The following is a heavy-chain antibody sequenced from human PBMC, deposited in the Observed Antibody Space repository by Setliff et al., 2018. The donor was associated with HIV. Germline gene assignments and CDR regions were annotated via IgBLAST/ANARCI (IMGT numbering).Heavy chain of an antibody. CDR2: IGTAGDT. V-gene: IGHV3-13*01. CDR1: GFTFSSYD. Sequence: LRLSCAASGFTFSSYDMHWVRQATGKGLEWVSAIGTAGDTYYPGSVKGRFTISRENAKNSLYLQMNSLRAGDTAVYYCARARDSSGYYSGAFDIWGQGTMVTVSS. D-gene: IGHD3-22*01. J-gene: IGHJ3*02. CDR3: ARARDSSGYYSGAFDI.